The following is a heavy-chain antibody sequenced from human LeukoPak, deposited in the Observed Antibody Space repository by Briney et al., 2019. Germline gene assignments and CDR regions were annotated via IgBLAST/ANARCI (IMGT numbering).Heavy chain of an antibody. Sequence: PSQTLSLTCTVSNGSISSDTYFWSWIRQPAGKGLEWIGRMSSSGISTYSPSLKSRVTISIDTSRDQFSMDLNSVTAADTAVYYCAKGAGPPWFDPWGQGTLVTVSS. J-gene: IGHJ5*02. D-gene: IGHD6-19*01. V-gene: IGHV4-61*02. CDR2: MSSSGIS. CDR3: AKGAGPPWFDP. CDR1: NGSISSDTYF.